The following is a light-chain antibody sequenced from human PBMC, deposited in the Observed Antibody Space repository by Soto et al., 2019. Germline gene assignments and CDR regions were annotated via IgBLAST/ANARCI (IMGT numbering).Light chain of an antibody. Sequence: EIVLTQSPGTLSLSPGERATLSCRASQSVSSSYLAWYQQKPGQAPRLLIYGASSRATGIPDRFSGSGSGTDFTLTISRLEPEDFAVYYCQQYGRSPESTFGQGTKLEIK. J-gene: IGKJ2*01. CDR1: QSVSSSY. V-gene: IGKV3-20*01. CDR3: QQYGRSPEST. CDR2: GAS.